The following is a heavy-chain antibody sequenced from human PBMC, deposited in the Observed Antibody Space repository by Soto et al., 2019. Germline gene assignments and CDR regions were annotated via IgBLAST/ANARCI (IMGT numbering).Heavy chain of an antibody. D-gene: IGHD3-16*01. CDR3: ARKVLGSTTRPDWWYFDL. Sequence: EVELLESGGGLVQPGGSLRLSCEGSGFTFINHAMNWVRQAPGKGLEWVSGISGGGDRTFDADSVKGRFTISRDNSKNTVNLQMNSLRADDTVVYYCARKVLGSTTRPDWWYFDLWGRGTLVTVSS. J-gene: IGHJ2*01. CDR1: GFTFINHA. V-gene: IGHV3-23*01. CDR2: ISGGGDRT.